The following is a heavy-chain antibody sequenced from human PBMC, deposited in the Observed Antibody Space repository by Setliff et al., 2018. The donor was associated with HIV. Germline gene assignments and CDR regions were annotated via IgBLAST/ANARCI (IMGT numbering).Heavy chain of an antibody. CDR1: GGSFSGYY. CDR3: ARVTWIQLWLGWFDP. D-gene: IGHD5-18*01. V-gene: IGHV4-34*01. CDR2: IHHSGST. J-gene: IGHJ5*02. Sequence: KPSETLSLTCAVYGGSFSGYYWSWIRQPPGKGLEWIGEIHHSGSTNYNPSLKSRVTISVDTSKNQFSLKLSSVTAADTAVYLCARVTWIQLWLGWFDPWGQGTLVTVSS.